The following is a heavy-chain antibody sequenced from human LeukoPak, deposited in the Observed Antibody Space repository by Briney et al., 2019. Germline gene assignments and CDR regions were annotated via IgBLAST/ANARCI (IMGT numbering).Heavy chain of an antibody. CDR2: ISSRGSTI. Sequence: GGSLRLSCAASGFTFSSYEMKWVRQAPGGGVEGVSYISSRGSTIYYAVSVRGRFTISRDNAKNSPHLQMNSLRAEDTAVYYCAELGITMIGGLWGKGTTVTISS. CDR1: GFTFSSYE. J-gene: IGHJ6*04. CDR3: AELGITMIGGL. V-gene: IGHV3-48*03. D-gene: IGHD3-10*02.